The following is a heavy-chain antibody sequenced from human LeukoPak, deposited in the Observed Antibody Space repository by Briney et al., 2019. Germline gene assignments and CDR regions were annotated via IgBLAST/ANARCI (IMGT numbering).Heavy chain of an antibody. J-gene: IGHJ4*02. CDR3: VGELATGY. V-gene: IGHV3-48*03. CDR2: ISSSGSTI. D-gene: IGHD2-21*02. CDR1: GFTFSSYE. Sequence: GGSLRLSCAASGFTFSSYEMNWVRQAPGKGLEWVSYISSSGSTIYYADSVKGRFTISRDNAKNTLYLQMNSLRAEDTAVYYCVGELATGYWGQGTLVIVSS.